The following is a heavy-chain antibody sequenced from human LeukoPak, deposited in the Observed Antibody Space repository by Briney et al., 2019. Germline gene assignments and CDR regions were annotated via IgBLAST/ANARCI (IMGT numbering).Heavy chain of an antibody. V-gene: IGHV3-23*01. Sequence: GGTLRLSCAASGFTFSSYGMSWVRQAPGKGLEWVSAISGSGGSTYYADSVKGRFTISRDNSKNTLYLQMNSLRAEDTAVYYCAKDLIYGSGSYYPLFPFDYWGQGTLVTVSS. CDR3: AKDLIYGSGSYYPLFPFDY. CDR2: ISGSGGST. CDR1: GFTFSSYG. J-gene: IGHJ4*02. D-gene: IGHD3-10*01.